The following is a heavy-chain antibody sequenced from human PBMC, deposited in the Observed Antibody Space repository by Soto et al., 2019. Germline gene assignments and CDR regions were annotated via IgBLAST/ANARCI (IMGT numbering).Heavy chain of an antibody. CDR3: AREYYDSSGATDAFDI. J-gene: IGHJ3*02. V-gene: IGHV3-33*01. CDR1: GFTFSSYG. CDR2: IWYDGSNK. D-gene: IGHD3-22*01. Sequence: GGSLRLSCAASGFTFSSYGMHWVRQAPGKGLEWVAVIWYDGSNKYYADSVKGRFTISRDNSKNTLYLQMNSLRAEDTAVYYCAREYYDSSGATDAFDIWGQGTMVTVSS.